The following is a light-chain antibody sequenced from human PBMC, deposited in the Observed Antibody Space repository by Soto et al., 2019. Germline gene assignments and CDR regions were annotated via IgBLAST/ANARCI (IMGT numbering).Light chain of an antibody. CDR3: QLAYSNFALT. CDR1: QSINNY. V-gene: IGKV1-39*01. CDR2: AAS. J-gene: IGKJ4*01. Sequence: DIQMTQSPSSLSASVGDRVTITCRASQSINNYLNWYQQKPGKAPRLLIYAASILQSGVPSRFSGSGSGTDFTLTISSLQPEDFATYYSQLAYSNFALTFGGGTKVDIK.